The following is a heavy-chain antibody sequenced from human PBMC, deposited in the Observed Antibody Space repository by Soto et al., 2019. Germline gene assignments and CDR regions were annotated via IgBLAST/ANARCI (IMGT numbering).Heavy chain of an antibody. D-gene: IGHD3-22*01. CDR1: GCSISSGDYY. CDR3: ASSYYYDSSGYYYGGPDY. J-gene: IGHJ4*02. V-gene: IGHV4-30-4*01. Sequence: SETLSLTCTVSGCSISSGDYYWSWIRQPPGKGLEWIGYIYYSGSTYYNPSLKSRVTISVDTSKNQFSLKLSSVTAADTAVYYCASSYYYDSSGYYYGGPDYWGQGTLXTVSS. CDR2: IYYSGST.